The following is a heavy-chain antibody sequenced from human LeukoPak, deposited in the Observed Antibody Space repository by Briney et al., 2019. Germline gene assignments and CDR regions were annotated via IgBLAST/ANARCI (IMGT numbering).Heavy chain of an antibody. V-gene: IGHV1-69*05. CDR1: GGTFSSYA. Sequence: ASVKVSCKASGGTFSSYAISWVRQAPGQGLEWMGGIIPIFGTANYAQKFQGRVTITTDESTSTAYMELSSLRSEDTAVYYCTTTHYGDYVLVGFDYWGQGTPVTVSS. CDR2: IIPIFGTA. CDR3: TTTHYGDYVLVGFDY. D-gene: IGHD4-17*01. J-gene: IGHJ4*02.